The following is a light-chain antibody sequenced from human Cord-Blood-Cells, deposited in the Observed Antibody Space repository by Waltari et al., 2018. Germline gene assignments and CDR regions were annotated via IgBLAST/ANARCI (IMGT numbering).Light chain of an antibody. CDR2: DVS. Sequence: QSALTQPASVSGSPGQSITISCTGTSSDVGGYNYVSWYQQHPGKAHKLMIYDVSHRSSGVSNRFSGSKSGNTASLTISGLQAEDEADYYCSSYTSSSTLVFGTGTKVTVL. V-gene: IGLV2-14*01. J-gene: IGLJ1*01. CDR3: SSYTSSSTLV. CDR1: SSDVGGYNY.